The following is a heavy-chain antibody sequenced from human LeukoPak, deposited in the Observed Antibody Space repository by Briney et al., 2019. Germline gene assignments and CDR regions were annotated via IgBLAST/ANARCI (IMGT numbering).Heavy chain of an antibody. D-gene: IGHD6-19*01. J-gene: IGHJ5*02. CDR3: ARLRYSSGWPNWFDP. CDR1: GYSFTSYW. Sequence: GESLKISCKGFGYSFTSYWIGWVRQMPGKGLEWMGIIYPGDSDTRYSPSFQGQVTISADKSISTAYLQWSSLKASDTAMYYCARLRYSSGWPNWFDPWGQGTLVTVSS. CDR2: IYPGDSDT. V-gene: IGHV5-51*01.